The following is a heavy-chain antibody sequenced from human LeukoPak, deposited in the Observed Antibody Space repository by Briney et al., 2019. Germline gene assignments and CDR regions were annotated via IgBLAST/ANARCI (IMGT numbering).Heavy chain of an antibody. D-gene: IGHD6-25*01. Sequence: GGSLRLSCAASGFTFSSYWMNWVRQAPGKGLVWVSRIASDGSSTTYADSVKGRFSISRDNAKNTLYLQMNSLRAEDTAVYYCAVRLARPGFDYWGQGTLVTVSS. CDR3: AVRLARPGFDY. J-gene: IGHJ4*02. CDR1: GFTFSSYW. CDR2: IASDGSST. V-gene: IGHV3-74*01.